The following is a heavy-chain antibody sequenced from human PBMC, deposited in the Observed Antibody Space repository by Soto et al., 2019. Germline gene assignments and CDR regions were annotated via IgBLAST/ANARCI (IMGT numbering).Heavy chain of an antibody. CDR2: IYYSGST. CDR1: GGSISSGGYY. V-gene: IGHV4-31*03. J-gene: IGHJ6*03. Sequence: SETLSLTCTVSGGSISSGGYYWSWIRQHPGKGLERIGYIYYSGSTYYNPSLKSRVTISVDTSKNQFSLKLSSVTAADTAVYYCARVVLYCSSTSCASLKTYYYYMDVWGKGTTVTVSS. D-gene: IGHD2-2*01. CDR3: ARVVLYCSSTSCASLKTYYYYMDV.